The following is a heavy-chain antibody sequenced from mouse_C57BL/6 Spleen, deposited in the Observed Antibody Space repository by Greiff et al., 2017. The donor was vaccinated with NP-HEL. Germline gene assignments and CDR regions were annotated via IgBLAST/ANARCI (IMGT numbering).Heavy chain of an antibody. V-gene: IGHV1-42*01. J-gene: IGHJ4*01. CDR1: GYSFTGYY. CDR2: INPSTGGT. CDR3: ARNYDYDGYAMDY. D-gene: IGHD2-4*01. Sequence: EVKLVESGPELVKPGASVKISCKASGYSFTGYYMNWVKQSPEKSLEWIGEINPSTGGTTYNQKFKAKATLTVDKSSSTAYMQLKSLTSEDSAVYYCARNYDYDGYAMDYWGQGTSVTVSS.